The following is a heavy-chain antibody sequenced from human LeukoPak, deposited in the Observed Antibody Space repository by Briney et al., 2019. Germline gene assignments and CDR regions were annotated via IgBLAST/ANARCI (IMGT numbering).Heavy chain of an antibody. Sequence: GGSLRLSCAASGFTFSSNYMSWVRQAPGKGLEWVSVIYSGGSTYYADSVKGRFTISRDNSKNTLYLQMNSLRAEDTAVYYCARTQPDIVLMVYASHYGMDVWGQGTTVTVSS. CDR1: GFTFSSNY. D-gene: IGHD2-8*01. CDR2: IYSGGST. CDR3: ARTQPDIVLMVYASHYGMDV. J-gene: IGHJ6*02. V-gene: IGHV3-66*01.